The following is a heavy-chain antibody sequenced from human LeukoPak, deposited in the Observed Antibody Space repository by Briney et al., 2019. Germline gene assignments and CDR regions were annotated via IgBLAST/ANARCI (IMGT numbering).Heavy chain of an antibody. Sequence: SETLSLTCAVYGGSFSGYYWSWIRQPPGKGLEWIGEINHSGSTNYNPSLKSRVTISVDTSKNQFSLKLSSVTAADTAVYYCARGVTAAAGYNWFDPWGQGTLVTVSS. J-gene: IGHJ5*02. CDR3: ARGVTAAAGYNWFDP. CDR2: INHSGST. CDR1: GGSFSGYY. V-gene: IGHV4-34*01. D-gene: IGHD6-13*01.